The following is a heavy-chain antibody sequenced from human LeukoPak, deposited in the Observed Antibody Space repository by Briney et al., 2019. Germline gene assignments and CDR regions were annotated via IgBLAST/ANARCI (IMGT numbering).Heavy chain of an antibody. CDR2: IYHSGSA. J-gene: IGHJ3*02. Sequence: PSETLSLTCSVSRYSISSGYYWAWIRQPPGKGLEWIGSIYHSGSAYYNASLKSRVTISVDTSKNQFSLELPSVTAADTAVYYCARDSGYNVNDHDVNAFDIWGQGTMVTISS. D-gene: IGHD5-24*01. CDR3: ARDSGYNVNDHDVNAFDI. CDR1: RYSISSGYY. V-gene: IGHV4-38-2*02.